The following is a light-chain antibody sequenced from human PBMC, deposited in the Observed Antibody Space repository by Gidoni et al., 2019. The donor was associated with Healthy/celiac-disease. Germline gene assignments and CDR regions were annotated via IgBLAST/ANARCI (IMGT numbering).Light chain of an antibody. J-gene: IGKJ1*01. CDR3: QQRSNWPLA. Sequence: EIVLTQSPATLSLSPGERATLSCRASQSVSSYLAWYQHKPGQAPRLLIYDASNRATGIPARFSGSGSGTDFTLTISSLEPEDFAVYYCQQRSNWPLAFXQXTKVEIK. CDR2: DAS. V-gene: IGKV3-11*01. CDR1: QSVSSY.